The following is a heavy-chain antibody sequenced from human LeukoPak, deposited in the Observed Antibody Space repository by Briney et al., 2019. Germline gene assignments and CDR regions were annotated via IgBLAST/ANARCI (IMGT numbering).Heavy chain of an antibody. Sequence: GGSLRLSCAASGFTFSSYAMSWVRQAPGKGLEWVSAISGSGGSTYYADSVKGRFTISRDNSKNTLYLQMNSLRAEDTAVYYCATSFGPVIAAAGTGADGGQGTLVTVSS. D-gene: IGHD6-13*01. CDR2: ISGSGGST. J-gene: IGHJ4*02. V-gene: IGHV3-23*01. CDR3: ATSFGPVIAAAGTGAD. CDR1: GFTFSSYA.